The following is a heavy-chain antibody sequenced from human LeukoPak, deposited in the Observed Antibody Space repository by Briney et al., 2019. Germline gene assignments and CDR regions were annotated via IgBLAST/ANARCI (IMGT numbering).Heavy chain of an antibody. V-gene: IGHV3-11*04. D-gene: IGHD3-9*01. CDR2: ISSSGSTI. CDR1: GFTFSDYH. CDR3: ASGPHYDIYTRDY. Sequence: GGSLRLSCAASGFTFSDYHMSWVRQAPGKGLEWVSYISSSGSTIYYADSVKGRFTISRDNAKNSLYLQMNSLRAEDTAVYYCASGPHYDIYTRDYWGQGTLVTVSS. J-gene: IGHJ4*02.